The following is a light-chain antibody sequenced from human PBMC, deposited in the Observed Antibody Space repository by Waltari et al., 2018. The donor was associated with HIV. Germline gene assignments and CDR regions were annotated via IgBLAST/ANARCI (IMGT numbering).Light chain of an antibody. Sequence: DIVMTQSPATLSVSPGESTTLSCRASQSVSSNLAWYQQKPGQAPRLLIYGASTRATGIPARFSGSGSGTEFTLTISSLQSEDFAVYYCQQYNKWPSLTFGGGTKVEIK. CDR3: QQYNKWPSLT. V-gene: IGKV3-15*01. J-gene: IGKJ4*01. CDR1: QSVSSN. CDR2: GAS.